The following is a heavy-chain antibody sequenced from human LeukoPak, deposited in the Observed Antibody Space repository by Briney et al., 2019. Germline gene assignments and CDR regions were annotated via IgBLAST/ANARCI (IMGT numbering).Heavy chain of an antibody. CDR1: GGSFSGYY. CDR2: INKDGSKK. J-gene: IGHJ4*02. D-gene: IGHD1-26*01. V-gene: IGHV3-7*01. Sequence: ETLSLTCAVYGGSFSGYYWSWIRQPPGKGLEWLANINKDGSKKDYVDSVKGRFTISRDNAKNSLSLQMDSLRVEDTAVYHCVRDAPGREGPHYWGQGILVTVSS. CDR3: VRDAPGREGPHY.